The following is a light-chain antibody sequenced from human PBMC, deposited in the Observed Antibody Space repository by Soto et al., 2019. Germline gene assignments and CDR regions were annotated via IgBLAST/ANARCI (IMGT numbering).Light chain of an antibody. CDR1: QSVRSAY. V-gene: IGKV3-20*01. Sequence: IVLTQSPGTLSLSPGERATLSCRASQSVRSAYLAWYRHKPGQAPRLLIYDASKRPTGIPDRFSGGGSGTDFSLTISRLEPVDLAVYYCQHYDSSPPYTFGQGTKLEIK. CDR2: DAS. J-gene: IGKJ2*01. CDR3: QHYDSSPPYT.